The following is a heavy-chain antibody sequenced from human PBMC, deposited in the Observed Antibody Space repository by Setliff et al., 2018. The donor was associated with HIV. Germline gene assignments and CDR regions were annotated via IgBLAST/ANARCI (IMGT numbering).Heavy chain of an antibody. D-gene: IGHD6-13*01. CDR2: INHSGRT. Sequence: SETLSLTCAVYGGSFSGYYWSWIRQPPGKGLEWIGEINHSGRTKYNPSLKSRVTTSVDTSKNQFSLRLSSVTAADTAVYYCVRVSCSSWYSIPRNYYYSMDVWGEGTTVTVSS. CDR3: VRVSCSSWYSIPRNYYYSMDV. V-gene: IGHV4-34*01. J-gene: IGHJ6*03. CDR1: GGSFSGYY.